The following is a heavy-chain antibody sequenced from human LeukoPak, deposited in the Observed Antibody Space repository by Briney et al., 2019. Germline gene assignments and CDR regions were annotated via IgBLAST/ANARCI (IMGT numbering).Heavy chain of an antibody. CDR2: IYYSGST. D-gene: IGHD6-19*01. CDR1: GGSISSYY. CDR3: ARDKQWRGTFDP. J-gene: IGHJ5*02. Sequence: PSETLSLTCTVSGGSISSYYWSWIRQPPGKGLEWIGYIYYSGSTNYNPSLKSRVTISVDTPKNQFSLTLSSVTAADTAVYYCARDKQWRGTFDPWGQGTLVTVPS. V-gene: IGHV4-59*01.